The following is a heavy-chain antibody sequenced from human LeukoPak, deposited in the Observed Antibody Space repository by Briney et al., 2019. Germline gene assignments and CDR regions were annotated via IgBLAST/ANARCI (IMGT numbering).Heavy chain of an antibody. V-gene: IGHV4-34*01. Sequence: SETLSLTCAVYGGSFSGYYWSWIRQPPGKGLEWIGEINHSGSTNYNPSLKSRVTISVDTSENQFSLKLSSVTAADTAVYYCASIAARPSTPYYYYYMDVWGKGTTVTVSS. CDR3: ASIAARPSTPYYYYYMDV. CDR1: GGSFSGYY. J-gene: IGHJ6*03. D-gene: IGHD6-6*01. CDR2: INHSGST.